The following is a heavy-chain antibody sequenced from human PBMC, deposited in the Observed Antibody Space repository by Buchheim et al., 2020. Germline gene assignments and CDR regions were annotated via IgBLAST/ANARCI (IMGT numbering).Heavy chain of an antibody. CDR2: IYASGTP. CDR1: GDSISAYY. D-gene: IGHD2/OR15-2a*01. Sequence: QVQLQESGPGLLKPSETLSLTCSISGDSISAYYWSWIRQPAGKGLEWIGRIYASGTPSYNPSLKSRVTMSVDTSKNQFSLKVYSVTAADTAVYYCARGSGIFDSTGHQDYYFTHWGQGTL. CDR3: ARGSGIFDSTGHQDYYFTH. V-gene: IGHV4-4*07. J-gene: IGHJ4*02.